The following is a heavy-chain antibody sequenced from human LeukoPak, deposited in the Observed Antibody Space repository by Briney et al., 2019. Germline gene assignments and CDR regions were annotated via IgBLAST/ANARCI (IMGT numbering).Heavy chain of an antibody. D-gene: IGHD5-18*01. J-gene: IGHJ3*02. Sequence: GESLKISWKGSGYIFTSYWIGWVRQMPGKGLEWMGIIYPGDSDTRYSPSFYGQVTISADKSISPAYLQWSSLKASDTAMYYGATNTAMVTGGAFDIWGQGTMVTVSS. V-gene: IGHV5-51*01. CDR1: GYIFTSYW. CDR3: ATNTAMVTGGAFDI. CDR2: IYPGDSDT.